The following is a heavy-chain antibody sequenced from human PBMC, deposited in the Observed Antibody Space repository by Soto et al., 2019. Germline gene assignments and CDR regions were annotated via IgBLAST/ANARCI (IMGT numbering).Heavy chain of an antibody. CDR2: INPKSGGT. CDR3: AGNWNDGDDYFDN. Sequence: QVQLVQSGAEVKKPGASVKVSCKASGYTFTDYYIQWMRQAPGQGFEWMGWINPKSGGTSYAQKFQGRVTMTRDTSINTVYMELRRLRSDDTAVYYCAGNWNDGDDYFDNWGQGTLVTVSS. CDR1: GYTFTDYY. V-gene: IGHV1-2*02. J-gene: IGHJ4*02. D-gene: IGHD1-1*01.